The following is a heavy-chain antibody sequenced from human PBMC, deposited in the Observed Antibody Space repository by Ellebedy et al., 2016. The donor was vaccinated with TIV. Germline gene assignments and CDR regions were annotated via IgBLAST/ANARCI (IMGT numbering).Heavy chain of an antibody. D-gene: IGHD6-19*01. Sequence: MPSETLSLTCTVSGGSISSYYWSWIRQPPEKGLEWIGYIYYSGSTNYNPSLKSRVTISVDTSKNQFSLKLSSVTAADTAVYYCARTKQWLVPFDYWGQGTLVTVSS. CDR2: IYYSGST. CDR3: ARTKQWLVPFDY. V-gene: IGHV4-59*08. J-gene: IGHJ4*02. CDR1: GGSISSYY.